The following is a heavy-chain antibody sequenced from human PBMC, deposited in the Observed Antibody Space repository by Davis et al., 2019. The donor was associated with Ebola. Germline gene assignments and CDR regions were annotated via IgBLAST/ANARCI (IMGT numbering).Heavy chain of an antibody. CDR2: IWYDGSNK. Sequence: GESLKISCAASGFTFSSYSMNWVRQAPGKGLEWVAVIWYDGSNKYYADSVKGRFTISRDNSKNTLYLQMNSLRAEDTAVYYCARDSGEWELLGGADYWGQGTLVTVSS. V-gene: IGHV3-33*08. CDR1: GFTFSSYS. D-gene: IGHD1-26*01. J-gene: IGHJ4*02. CDR3: ARDSGEWELLGGADY.